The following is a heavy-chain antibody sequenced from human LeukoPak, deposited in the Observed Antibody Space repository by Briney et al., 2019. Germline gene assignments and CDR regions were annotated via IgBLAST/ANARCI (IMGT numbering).Heavy chain of an antibody. J-gene: IGHJ4*02. CDR2: IYPGDSDT. CDR1: GYRFTSYW. Sequence: GGSLKISCKGSGYRFTSYWIGWVRPMPGKGLEWMGIIYPGDSDTRYSPSFQGPVTISADKSISTAYLQWSSLKASDTAMYYCARRRIAVAGKYFDYWGQGTLVTVSS. D-gene: IGHD6-19*01. CDR3: ARRRIAVAGKYFDY. V-gene: IGHV5-51*01.